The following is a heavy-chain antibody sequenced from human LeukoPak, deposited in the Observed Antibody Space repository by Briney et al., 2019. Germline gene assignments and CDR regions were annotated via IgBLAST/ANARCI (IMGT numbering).Heavy chain of an antibody. D-gene: IGHD5-18*01. J-gene: IGHJ4*02. Sequence: GGSLRLSCAASGFTFSNYWMTWVRQAPGKGLEWVASIKEDGSEKYFVDSVKGRFTISRDNSKNTLSLQMNSLRVEDTAIYYCAKNVMVKRYIDYWGQGTLVTVSS. V-gene: IGHV3-7*03. CDR3: AKNVMVKRYIDY. CDR2: IKEDGSEK. CDR1: GFTFSNYW.